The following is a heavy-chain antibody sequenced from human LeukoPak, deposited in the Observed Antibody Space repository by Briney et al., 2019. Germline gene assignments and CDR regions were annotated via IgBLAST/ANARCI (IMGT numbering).Heavy chain of an antibody. D-gene: IGHD6-6*01. CDR1: GGSISSSNYY. V-gene: IGHV4-39*07. CDR2: IYHSGST. Sequence: MSSETLSLTCTVSGGSISSSNYYWGWIRQPPGKGLEWIGSIYHSGSTYYNPSLKSRVTISVDTSKNQFSLKLSSVTAADTAVYYCARGLVSRWSIAARRFDPWGQGTLVTVSS. CDR3: ARGLVSRWSIAARRFDP. J-gene: IGHJ5*02.